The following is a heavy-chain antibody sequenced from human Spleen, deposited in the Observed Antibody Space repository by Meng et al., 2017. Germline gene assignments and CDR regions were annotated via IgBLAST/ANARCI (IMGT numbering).Heavy chain of an antibody. J-gene: IGHJ4*02. CDR3: TKVIVVVVAAPGAVDY. Sequence: GESLKISCAASGFTFSGSAMSWVRQAPGKGLEWVSSITGSADRTYYADSVKGRFTISRDNSKNTLSLQMNSLRAEDTAVYYRTKVIVVVVAAPGAVDYWGQGSLVTVSS. CDR2: ITGSADRT. V-gene: IGHV3-23*01. CDR1: GFTFSGSA. D-gene: IGHD2-15*01.